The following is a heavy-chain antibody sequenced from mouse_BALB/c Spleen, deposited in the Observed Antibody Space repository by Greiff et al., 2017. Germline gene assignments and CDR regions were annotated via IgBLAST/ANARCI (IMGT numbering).Heavy chain of an antibody. V-gene: IGHV5-6-5*01. CDR3: ARSSTATVDY. Sequence: DVMVVESGGGLVKPGGSLKLSCAASGFTFSSYAMSWVRQTPEKRLEWVASISSGGSTYYPDSVKGRFTISRDNARNILYLQMSSLRSEDTAMYYCARSSTATVDYWGQGTTLTVSS. D-gene: IGHD1-2*01. CDR2: ISSGGST. J-gene: IGHJ2*01. CDR1: GFTFSSYA.